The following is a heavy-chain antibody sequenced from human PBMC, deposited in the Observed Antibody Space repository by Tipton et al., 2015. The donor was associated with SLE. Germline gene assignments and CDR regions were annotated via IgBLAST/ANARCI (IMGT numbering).Heavy chain of an antibody. Sequence: SLRLSCAASGFTFSSYGMHWVRQAPGKGLEWVANIKEDGSTKYYGDSVKGRFTISRDNAQNSLYLQMNSLRAEDTALYYCAASAMGHWGQGTLVTVSS. CDR1: GFTFSSYG. CDR2: IKEDGSTK. V-gene: IGHV3-7*01. CDR3: AASAMGH. J-gene: IGHJ4*02. D-gene: IGHD5-24*01.